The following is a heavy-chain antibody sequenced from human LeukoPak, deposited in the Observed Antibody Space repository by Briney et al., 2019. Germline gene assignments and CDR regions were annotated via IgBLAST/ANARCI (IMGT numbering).Heavy chain of an antibody. CDR3: ARGTYDFWSGYQSWFDP. CDR1: GGSFSGYY. V-gene: IGHV4-34*01. Sequence: SETLSLTCAVYGGSFSGYYWSWIRQSPGKGLEWIGEINHSGSTNYNPSLKSRVTISVDTSKNQFSLKLSSVTAADTAVYYCARGTYDFWSGYQSWFDPWGQGTLVTVSS. D-gene: IGHD3-3*01. J-gene: IGHJ5*02. CDR2: INHSGST.